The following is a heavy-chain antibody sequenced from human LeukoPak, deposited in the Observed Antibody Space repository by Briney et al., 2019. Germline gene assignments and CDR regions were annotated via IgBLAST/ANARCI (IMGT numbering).Heavy chain of an antibody. CDR3: ARGGSSSSWYPFDY. CDR1: GFTFSDHY. CDR2: IRNKANSYTT. D-gene: IGHD6-13*01. Sequence: GGSLRLSCAASGFTFSDHYMDWVRQAPGKGLKWVGRIRNKANSYTTEYAASVKRRFTISRDDSKNSLYLQMNSLKTEDTAVYYCARGGSSSSWYPFDYWGQGTLVTVSS. V-gene: IGHV3-72*01. J-gene: IGHJ4*02.